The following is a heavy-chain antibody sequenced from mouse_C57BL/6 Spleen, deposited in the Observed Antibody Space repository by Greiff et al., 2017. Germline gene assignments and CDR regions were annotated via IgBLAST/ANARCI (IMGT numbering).Heavy chain of an antibody. Sequence: VQLQQPGAELVKPGASVKLSCKASGYTFTSYWMHWVKQRPGQGLEWIGMIHPNSGSTNYNEKFKSKATLTVDKSSSTAYMQLSSLSSEDSAVYYCARFPLNYYGSSPHDAMDYWGQGTSVTVSS. CDR1: GYTFTSYW. CDR3: ARFPLNYYGSSPHDAMDY. J-gene: IGHJ4*01. V-gene: IGHV1-64*01. CDR2: IHPNSGST. D-gene: IGHD1-1*01.